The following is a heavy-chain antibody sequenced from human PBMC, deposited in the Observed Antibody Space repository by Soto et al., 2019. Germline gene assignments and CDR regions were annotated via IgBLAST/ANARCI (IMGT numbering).Heavy chain of an antibody. J-gene: IGHJ6*03. CDR1: GFTFSSYS. CDR2: ISSSSSYI. D-gene: IGHD3-9*01. V-gene: IGHV3-21*01. Sequence: EVQLVESGGGLVKPGGSLRLSCAASGFTFSSYSMTWVRQAPGKGLEWVSSISSSSSYIYYADSVKGRFTISRDNAKNLLYLQINSLRAEDTAVYYCARGRYCDWLGDYYYYYYMDVWGKGTTVTVSS. CDR3: ARGRYCDWLGDYYYYYYMDV.